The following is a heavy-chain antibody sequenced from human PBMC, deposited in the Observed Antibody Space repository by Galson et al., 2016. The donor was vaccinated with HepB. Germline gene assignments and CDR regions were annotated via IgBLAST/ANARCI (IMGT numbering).Heavy chain of an antibody. Sequence: SLRLSCAASGFIFSNYAMHWVRQAPGKGLEWVSSIDISGGSTYYADSVKARFTVSRDNSKNTLYLQMDSLRVDDTAVYYCAQELRPNDHWGQGTLVTVSS. CDR2: IDISGGST. D-gene: IGHD4-17*01. CDR1: GFIFSNYA. V-gene: IGHV3-23*01. CDR3: AQELRPNDH. J-gene: IGHJ4*02.